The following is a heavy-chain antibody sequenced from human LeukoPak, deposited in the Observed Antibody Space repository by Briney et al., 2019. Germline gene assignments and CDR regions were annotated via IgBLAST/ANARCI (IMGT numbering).Heavy chain of an antibody. Sequence: ASVKVSCKASGFTFTSSAVQWVRQARGQRLEWIGWIVVGSGNTNYAQKFQERVTITRDMSTSTAYMELRSLRSEDTAVYYCAASMGIPDYYYYYGMDVWGQGTTVTVSS. CDR3: AASMGIPDYYYYYGMDV. J-gene: IGHJ6*02. CDR2: IVVGSGNT. D-gene: IGHD7-27*01. CDR1: GFTFTSSA. V-gene: IGHV1-58*01.